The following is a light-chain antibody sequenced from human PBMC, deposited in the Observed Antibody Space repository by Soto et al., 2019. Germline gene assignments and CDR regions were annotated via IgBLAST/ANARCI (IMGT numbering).Light chain of an antibody. V-gene: IGLV1-40*01. J-gene: IGLJ7*01. CDR2: GNS. CDR1: SSNIGAGYD. Sequence: QSVLTQPPSVSGAPGQRVAISCTGNSSNIGAGYDVHWYQQLPGTAPKLLIHGNSNRPSGVPDRFSGSKSGTSASLAITGLQAEDEADYYCQSYDSSLSGAVFGGCTQLTVL. CDR3: QSYDSSLSGAV.